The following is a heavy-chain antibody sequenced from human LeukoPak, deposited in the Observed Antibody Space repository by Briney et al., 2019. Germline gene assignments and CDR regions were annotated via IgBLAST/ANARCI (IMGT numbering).Heavy chain of an antibody. CDR2: ISWDGGST. CDR3: AKDKGYSGSYSSYYYMDV. Sequence: GGSLRLSCAASGFTFDDYAMHWVRQAPGKGLEWGSGISWDGGSTYYADSVKGRFTISRDNSKNSLYLQMNSLRAEDTALYYCAKDKGYSGSYSSYYYMDVWGKGTTVTVSS. V-gene: IGHV3-43D*03. CDR1: GFTFDDYA. D-gene: IGHD1-26*01. J-gene: IGHJ6*03.